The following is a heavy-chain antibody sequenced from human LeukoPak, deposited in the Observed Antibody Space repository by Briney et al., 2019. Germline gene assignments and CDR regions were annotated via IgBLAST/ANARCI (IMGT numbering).Heavy chain of an antibody. V-gene: IGHV4-4*07. CDR1: SGSINSYY. J-gene: IGHJ4*02. Sequence: SETLSLTCTVSSGSINSYYWGWVRQPAGRGLEWIGRIYTTGTTHYNPSLKSRLTMSVDTSKRQFSLNLRSVAAADTAIYFCARHGYTASHYFLDYWGQGILVTVSS. CDR2: IYTTGTT. D-gene: IGHD3-16*01. CDR3: ARHGYTASHYFLDY.